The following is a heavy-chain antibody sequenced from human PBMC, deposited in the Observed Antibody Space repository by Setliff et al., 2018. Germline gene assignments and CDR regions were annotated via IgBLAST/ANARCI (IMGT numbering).Heavy chain of an antibody. Sequence: PSETLSLTCTVSGGSISSSNYYWGWIRQPPGKGLEWIGSTFYSGSSVYNPPLKSRVTLSVDTSKNQFSLTLSSVTAADTAVYYCAGDRGVYYYESSGHYSAVMETPIDSWGQGTLVTGSS. D-gene: IGHD3-22*01. CDR2: TFYSGSS. V-gene: IGHV4-39*07. CDR1: GGSISSSNYY. J-gene: IGHJ4*02. CDR3: AGDRGVYYYESSGHYSAVMETPIDS.